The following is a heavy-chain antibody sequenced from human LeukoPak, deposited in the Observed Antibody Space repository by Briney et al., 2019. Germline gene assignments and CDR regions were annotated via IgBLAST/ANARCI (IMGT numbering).Heavy chain of an antibody. J-gene: IGHJ4*02. Sequence: GGSLRLSCAASGFTFSSYWMSWVRQTPGKGLEWVANIKQDGSEKNYVDSVKGRFTISRDNAKNSLYLQMNSLRAEDTAVYYCAREWNDFWSGKSFDYWGQGTLVTVSS. CDR1: GFTFSSYW. V-gene: IGHV3-7*01. CDR2: IKQDGSEK. D-gene: IGHD3-3*01. CDR3: AREWNDFWSGKSFDY.